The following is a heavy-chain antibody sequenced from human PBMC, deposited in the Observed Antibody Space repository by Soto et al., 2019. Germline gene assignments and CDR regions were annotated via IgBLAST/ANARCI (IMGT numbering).Heavy chain of an antibody. J-gene: IGHJ4*02. D-gene: IGHD1-7*01. V-gene: IGHV3-48*02. CDR3: ARLPGDWNYYYFDY. CDR2: ISSSSSTI. Sequence: GGSLRLSCAASGFTFSSYSMNWVRQAPGKGLEWVSYISSSSSTIYYADSVKGRFTISRDNAKNSLYLQMNSLRDEDTAVYYCARLPGDWNYYYFDYWGQGTLVTVSS. CDR1: GFTFSSYS.